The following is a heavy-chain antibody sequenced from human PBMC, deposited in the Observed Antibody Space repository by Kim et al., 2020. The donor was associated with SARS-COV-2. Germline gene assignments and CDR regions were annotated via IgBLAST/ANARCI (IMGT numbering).Heavy chain of an antibody. J-gene: IGHJ4*02. CDR1: GFTFSSSN. CDR3: ARDWQWQRDY. V-gene: IGHV3-48*02. D-gene: IGHD6-19*01. CDR2: ISTTSIT. Sequence: GGSLRLSCVASGFTFSSSNMKWVRQAPGKGLEWVSHISTTSITYYADSVKGRFTISRDNARNSVYLQMYSLRDEDTAVYYCARDWQWQRDYWGQGALVTVSS.